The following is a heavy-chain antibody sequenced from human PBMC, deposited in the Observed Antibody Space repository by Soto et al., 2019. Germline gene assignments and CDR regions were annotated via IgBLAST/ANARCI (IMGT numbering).Heavy chain of an antibody. J-gene: IGHJ4*02. CDR1: GGSFSGYY. CDR2: INHSGST. V-gene: IGHV4-34*01. CDR3: ARIKMATSYYSKNGGYYFDY. Sequence: SETLSLTCAVYGGSFSGYYWSWIRQPPGKGLEWIREINHSGSTNYNPSLKSRVTISVDTSKNQFSLKLSSVTAADTAVYYCARIKMATSYYSKNGGYYFDYWGQGTLVTVSS. D-gene: IGHD5-12*01.